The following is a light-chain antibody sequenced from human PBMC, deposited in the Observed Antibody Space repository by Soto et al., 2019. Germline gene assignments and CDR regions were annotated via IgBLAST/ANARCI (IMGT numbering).Light chain of an antibody. V-gene: IGLV2-14*02. CDR2: EVN. CDR3: TSYTSSSTSVL. Sequence: QSALTQPASVSGSPGQSITISCTGSSSDVGSYNLVSWYQHHPGKAPKLMIYEVNNRPSGVSNRFSGSKSGNTASLTISGLQAEDEADYYCTSYTSSSTSVLFGGGTKVTVL. CDR1: SSDVGSYNL. J-gene: IGLJ2*01.